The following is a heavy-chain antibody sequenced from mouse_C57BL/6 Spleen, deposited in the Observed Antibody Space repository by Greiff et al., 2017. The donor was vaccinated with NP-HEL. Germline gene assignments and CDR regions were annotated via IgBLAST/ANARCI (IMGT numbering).Heavy chain of an antibody. V-gene: IGHV1-42*01. J-gene: IGHJ2*01. CDR1: GYSFTGYY. D-gene: IGHD1-1*01. Sequence: EVKLQQSGPELVKPGASVKISCKASGYSFTGYYMNWVKQSPEKSLEWIGEINPSTGGTTYNQKFKAKATLTVDKSSSTAYMQLKSLTSEDSAVYYCARSYYYGSSHYFDYWGQGTTLTVSS. CDR3: ARSYYYGSSHYFDY. CDR2: INPSTGGT.